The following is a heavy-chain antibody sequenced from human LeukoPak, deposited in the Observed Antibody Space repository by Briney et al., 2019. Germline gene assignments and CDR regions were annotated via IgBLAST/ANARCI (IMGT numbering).Heavy chain of an antibody. J-gene: IGHJ6*02. CDR3: ARAMYWRGYRSGMDV. D-gene: IGHD3-16*02. CDR1: GGSFSGYY. V-gene: IGHV4-34*01. CDR2: INHSGST. Sequence: ASETLSLTCEVYGGSFSGYYWSWLRQPPGKGLEWIGEINHSGSTNYNPSLKSRVTISVDTSKNQFSLKLSSVTAADTAVYYCARAMYWRGYRSGMDVRGQGTTVTVSS.